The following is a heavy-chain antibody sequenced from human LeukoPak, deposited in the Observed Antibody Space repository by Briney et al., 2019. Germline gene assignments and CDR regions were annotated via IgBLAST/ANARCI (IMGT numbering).Heavy chain of an antibody. D-gene: IGHD2-15*01. Sequence: PGGSLRLSCAASGFTFNNYWIHWVRQVPGKDLVWVSRIDGEASRTNYADSVKGRFTISRDNVKNMVYLQMSSLTVEDTAVYYCARYCNGDTCDGALDLWGQGTLVTVSS. CDR2: IDGEASRT. CDR1: GFTFNNYW. V-gene: IGHV3-74*01. J-gene: IGHJ3*01. CDR3: ARYCNGDTCDGALDL.